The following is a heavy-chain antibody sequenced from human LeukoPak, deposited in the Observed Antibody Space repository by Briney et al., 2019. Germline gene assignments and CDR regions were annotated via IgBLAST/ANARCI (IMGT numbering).Heavy chain of an antibody. V-gene: IGHV3-74*01. J-gene: IGHJ4*02. CDR2: INSDGSST. D-gene: IGHD1-26*01. CDR3: ARDRRVSGPIEY. Sequence: GGSLRLSCAASGFTYSSYWMHWVRQAPGKGLVWVSRINSDGSSTSYADSVKGRFTISRDNAKNTLYLQMNSLRAEDTAVYYCARDRRVSGPIEYWGQGTLVTVSS. CDR1: GFTYSSYW.